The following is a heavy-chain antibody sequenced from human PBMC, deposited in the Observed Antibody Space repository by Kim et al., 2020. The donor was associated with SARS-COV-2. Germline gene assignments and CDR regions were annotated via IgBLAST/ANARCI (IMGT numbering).Heavy chain of an antibody. J-gene: IGHJ3*02. V-gene: IGHV4-59*01. D-gene: IGHD3-16*01. CDR3: AXXYYXXXRKXXXD. Sequence: SETLSLTCTVSGASITSYYWSWIRQPPGKGLXXIGXXXYSGSSNYNPSLKSRLTXXLDXXXNQXXXKXXXVTXXXTAXXXCAXXYYXXXRKXXXD. CDR2: XXYSGSS. CDR1: GASITSYY.